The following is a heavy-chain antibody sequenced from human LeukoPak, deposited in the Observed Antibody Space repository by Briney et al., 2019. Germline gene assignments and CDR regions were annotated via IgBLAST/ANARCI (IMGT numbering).Heavy chain of an antibody. J-gene: IGHJ6*02. CDR1: GGSISSGDYY. CDR3: ARGASIRYYYYYYGMDV. V-gene: IGHV4-30-4*01. Sequence: PSETLSLTCTVSGGSISSGDYYWSWIRQPPGKGLEWIGYIYYSGSTYYNPSLKSRVTISVDTSKNRFSLKLSSVTAADTAVYYCARGASIRYYYYYYGMDVWGQGTTVTVSS. CDR2: IYYSGST.